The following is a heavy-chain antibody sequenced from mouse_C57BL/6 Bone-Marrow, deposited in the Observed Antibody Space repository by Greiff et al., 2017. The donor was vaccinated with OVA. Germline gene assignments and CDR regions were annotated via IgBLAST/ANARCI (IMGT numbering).Heavy chain of an antibody. Sequence: QVQLQQPGTELVKPGASVKLSCKASGYTFPRYWMHWVKQRPGQGLEWIGNINPSNVGTNYNEKFKSKATLTVDKSSSTAYMQLSSLTSEDSAVDYCARYGSSYYFDYWGQGTTLTVSS. CDR3: ARYGSSYYFDY. D-gene: IGHD1-1*01. CDR2: INPSNVGT. V-gene: IGHV1-53*01. J-gene: IGHJ2*01. CDR1: GYTFPRYW.